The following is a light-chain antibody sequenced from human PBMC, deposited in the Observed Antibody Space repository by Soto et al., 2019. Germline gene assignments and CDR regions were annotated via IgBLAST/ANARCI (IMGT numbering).Light chain of an antibody. CDR2: EVN. V-gene: IGLV2-14*01. CDR1: NSDVGGYNH. Sequence: QSALTQPASVSGSPGQSITISCTGTNSDVGGYNHVSWYQHHPGKAPKLMVYEVNSRPSGVCNRVSGSKSGNTASLTISGVQAEYGADYYCSSYTSSSTWVFGGGTDQTVL. J-gene: IGLJ3*02. CDR3: SSYTSSSTWV.